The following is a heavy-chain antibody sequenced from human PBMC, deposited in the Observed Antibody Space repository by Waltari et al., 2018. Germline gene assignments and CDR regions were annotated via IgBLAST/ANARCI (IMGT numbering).Heavy chain of an antibody. CDR2: IIPMFGKT. J-gene: IGHJ4*02. CDR1: GGTVSNSA. Sequence: VQLVQSGAEVKKPGSSVKVSCKAAGGTVSNSAISWVRQAPGQGLEWVGGIIPMFGKTNYTQKFQGRVTITTDESTSTAFMELSSLRSEDTAVYYCVYKGYISGRRNLDYWGQGTLVTVSS. V-gene: IGHV1-69*05. D-gene: IGHD6-19*01. CDR3: VYKGYISGRRNLDY.